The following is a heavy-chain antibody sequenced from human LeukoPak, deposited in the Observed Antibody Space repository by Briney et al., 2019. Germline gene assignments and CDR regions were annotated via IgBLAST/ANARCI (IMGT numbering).Heavy chain of an antibody. D-gene: IGHD3-22*01. J-gene: IGHJ2*01. V-gene: IGHV1-69*05. CDR2: IIPIFGTA. CDR3: ARGTNSSGYYGWYFDL. CDR1: GGTFSSYA. Sequence: WASVKVSCKASGGTFSSYAISWVRQAPGQGLEWMGGIIPIFGTANYAQKFQGRVTMTRDTSTSAVYMELSSLRSEDTAVYYCARGTNSSGYYGWYFDLWGRGTLVTVSS.